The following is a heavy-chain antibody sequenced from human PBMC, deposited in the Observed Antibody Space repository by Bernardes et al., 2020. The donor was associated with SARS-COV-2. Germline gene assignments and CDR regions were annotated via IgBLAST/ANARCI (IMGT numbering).Heavy chain of an antibody. Sequence: GGSLRLSCAASGFTFNTHWMRWVRQAPGKGLECVASINQDGSHADYVDSVKGRFTISRDNAKNSLYLQMNGLRVEDTALNYCAGGGGYWGQGALVTVSS. CDR1: GFTFNTHW. D-gene: IGHD2-15*01. V-gene: IGHV3-7*04. CDR3: AGGGGY. CDR2: INQDGSHA. J-gene: IGHJ4*02.